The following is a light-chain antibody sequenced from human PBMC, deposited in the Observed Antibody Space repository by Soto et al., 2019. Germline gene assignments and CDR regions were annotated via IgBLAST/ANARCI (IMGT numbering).Light chain of an antibody. CDR3: QQANSFPWT. J-gene: IGKJ1*01. V-gene: IGKV1-12*01. CDR2: TAS. CDR1: QDISSW. Sequence: IQMTQSPSSVSASVGDRVTITCRASQDISSWLAWYQQKPGKAPKLLIYTASSLQSGVPSRFSGSGSGTDFTLTISSLQPEDFATYYCQQANSFPWTFRQGTRVEIK.